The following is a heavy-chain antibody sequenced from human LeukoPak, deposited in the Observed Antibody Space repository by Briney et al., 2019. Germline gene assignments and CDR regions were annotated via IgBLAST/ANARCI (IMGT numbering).Heavy chain of an antibody. Sequence: GGSLRLSCAASGFTFSGPAMHWVRQASGKGLEWVGRIRSKANSYATAYDASVKGRFTISRDDSKNTAYLQMNSLKTEDTAVYYCTSPGLWFGESTGAFDIWGQGTMVTVSS. CDR1: GFTFSGPA. CDR2: IRSKANSYAT. V-gene: IGHV3-73*01. CDR3: TSPGLWFGESTGAFDI. D-gene: IGHD3-10*01. J-gene: IGHJ3*02.